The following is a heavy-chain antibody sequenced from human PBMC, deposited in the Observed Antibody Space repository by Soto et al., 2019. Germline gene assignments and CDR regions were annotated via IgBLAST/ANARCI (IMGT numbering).Heavy chain of an antibody. CDR2: ISSSSTI. J-gene: IGHJ4*02. CDR3: ARNLGGYYGSGSYPGPAYFDY. CDR1: GFTFSSYS. D-gene: IGHD3-10*01. V-gene: IGHV3-48*02. Sequence: GGSLRLSCAASGFTFSSYSMNWVRQAPGKGLEWVSYISSSSTIYYADSVKGRFTISRDNAKNSLYLQVNSLRDEDTAVYYCARNLGGYYGSGSYPGPAYFDYWGQGTLVTVSS.